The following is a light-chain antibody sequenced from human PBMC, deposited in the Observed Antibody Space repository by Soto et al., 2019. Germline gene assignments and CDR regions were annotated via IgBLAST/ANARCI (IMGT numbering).Light chain of an antibody. J-gene: IGKJ5*01. CDR3: MQGTHWPPIT. Sequence: DVVVTLTPLSLPVTPGEPASISCRSSHILLQRNGYNYLDWYLQKPGQSPQLLIYLGSNRASGVPDRFSGSGSGTDFTVRISRVEAEDVGVYYCMQGTHWPPITFGEGTRLEI. V-gene: IGKV2-28*01. CDR2: LGS. CDR1: HILLQRNGYNY.